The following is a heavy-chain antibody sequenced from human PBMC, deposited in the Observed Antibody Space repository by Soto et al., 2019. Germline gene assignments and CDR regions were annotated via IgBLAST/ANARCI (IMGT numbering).Heavy chain of an antibody. Sequence: GGSLRLSCAASGFSFSSYCMEWVRLAPGKGLEWVAATTYDGGIKHYVDSVKGRFTISRDNSKNTLYLQMHSLRVEDTATYYCAGALENPYFYYGLNVWGQGTTVTVSS. CDR2: TTYDGGIK. CDR1: GFSFSSYC. D-gene: IGHD1-1*01. V-gene: IGHV3-30*03. J-gene: IGHJ6*02. CDR3: AGALENPYFYYGLNV.